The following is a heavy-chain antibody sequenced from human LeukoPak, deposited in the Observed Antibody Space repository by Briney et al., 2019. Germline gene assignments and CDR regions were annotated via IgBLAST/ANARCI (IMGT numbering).Heavy chain of an antibody. J-gene: IGHJ3*02. Sequence: SETLSLTCTVSGGSISSSSYYWGWIRQPPGKGLEWIGSIYYSGSTYYNPSLKSRVTISVDTSKNQFSLKLSSVTAADTAVYYCAREMSDIVVVPAATTAFDIWGQGTMVTVSS. CDR3: AREMSDIVVVPAATTAFDI. CDR2: IYYSGST. D-gene: IGHD2-2*01. V-gene: IGHV4-39*07. CDR1: GGSISSSSYY.